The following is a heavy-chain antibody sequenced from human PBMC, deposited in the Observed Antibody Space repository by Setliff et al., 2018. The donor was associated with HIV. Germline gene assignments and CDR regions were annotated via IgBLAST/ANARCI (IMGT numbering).Heavy chain of an antibody. V-gene: IGHV1-69*02. CDR2: IIPILGIA. CDR1: GGTFSSYT. CDR3: TTPLDSSGYFGSDYFDY. D-gene: IGHD3-22*01. J-gene: IGHJ4*02. Sequence: SVKVSCKASGGTFSSYTISWVRQAPGQGLEWMGRIIPILGIANYAQKFQGRVTITADKSTSTAYMELSSLRSEDTAVYYCTTPLDSSGYFGSDYFDYWGQGALVTVSS.